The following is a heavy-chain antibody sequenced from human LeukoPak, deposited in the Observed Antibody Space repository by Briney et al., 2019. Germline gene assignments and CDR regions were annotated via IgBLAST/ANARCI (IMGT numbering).Heavy chain of an antibody. CDR1: GFTFSSYA. J-gene: IGHJ4*02. CDR3: ARSYGYSSGWYYFDY. V-gene: IGHV3-23*01. CDR2: ISGSGGST. D-gene: IGHD6-19*01. Sequence: QAGGSLRLSCAASGFTFSSYAMRWVRQAPGKGLEWVSAISGSGGSTYYADSVKGRFTISRDNSKNTLYLQMNSLGAEDTAVYYCARSYGYSSGWYYFDYWGQGTLVTVSS.